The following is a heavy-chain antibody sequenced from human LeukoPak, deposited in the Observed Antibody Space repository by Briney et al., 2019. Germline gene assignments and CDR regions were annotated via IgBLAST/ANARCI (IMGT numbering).Heavy chain of an antibody. CDR3: ARGMAAAGYFDY. CDR1: GFTFSSYC. CDR2: INHYGSAE. V-gene: IGHV3-7*03. D-gene: IGHD6-13*01. J-gene: IGHJ4*02. Sequence: GGSLRLSCAASGFTFSSYCMSWVRQAPGKGLEWVDNINHYGSAEYYVDSVRGRFTISRDNAKNSLYLQMSSLRAEDTALYYCARGMAAAGYFDYWGQGTLVTVSS.